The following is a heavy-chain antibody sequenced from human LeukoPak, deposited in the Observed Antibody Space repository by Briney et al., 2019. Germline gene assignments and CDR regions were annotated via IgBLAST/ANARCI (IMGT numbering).Heavy chain of an antibody. Sequence: GGSLRLSCAASRFTFTDYYMSWIRQAPGKGLEGVAYMSGSDRSIYYADSVKSSFTISRHNTKNYLYMQMNSLRADDTAVYYCARLGARGSPNWFDPWGQGTLVTVSS. CDR3: ARLGARGSPNWFDP. D-gene: IGHD3-10*01. CDR1: RFTFTDYY. J-gene: IGHJ5*02. V-gene: IGHV3-11*01. CDR2: MSGSDRSI.